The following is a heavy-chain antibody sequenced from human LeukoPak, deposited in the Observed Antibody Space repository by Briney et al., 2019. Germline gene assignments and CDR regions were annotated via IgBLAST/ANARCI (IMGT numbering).Heavy chain of an antibody. Sequence: SETLSLTCAVSGYSISSGYYWGWIRQPPGKGLEWIGSIYHSGSTYYNPSLKSRVTMSVDTSKNQFSLKLSSVTAADTAVYYCARSQDYYGSGSYYRGYNWFDPWGQGTLVTVSS. D-gene: IGHD3-10*01. CDR3: ARSQDYYGSGSYYRGYNWFDP. J-gene: IGHJ5*02. CDR1: GYSISSGYY. V-gene: IGHV4-38-2*01. CDR2: IYHSGST.